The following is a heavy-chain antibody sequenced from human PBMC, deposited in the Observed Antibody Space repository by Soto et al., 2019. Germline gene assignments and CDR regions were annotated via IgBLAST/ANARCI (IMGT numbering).Heavy chain of an antibody. CDR2: INPTGGST. J-gene: IGHJ4*02. D-gene: IGHD6-19*01. CDR3: ATYQGVAGLDY. V-gene: IGHV1-46*03. Sequence: GVPVNGSWKSGGNTFTSYYIHWVRQGPGQGLEWMGIINPTGGSTSYAQKFQGRVTMTRDTSTSTVYMELSSLRSEDTAVYYCATYQGVAGLDYWGQGTLVTVSS. CDR1: GNTFTSYY.